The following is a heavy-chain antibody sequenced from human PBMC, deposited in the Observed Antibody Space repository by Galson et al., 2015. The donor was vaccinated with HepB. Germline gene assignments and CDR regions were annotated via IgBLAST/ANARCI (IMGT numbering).Heavy chain of an antibody. D-gene: IGHD3-16*01. V-gene: IGHV3-48*01. Sequence: SLRLSCAASGFTFSSYSMNWVRQAPGKGLEWVSYISDSSMTIYYADSVKGRFTISRDNAKNSLYLQMNSLRAEDTAVYYCARVTSSGQQVILSHYYYCMDVWGKGTTVTVSS. CDR1: GFTFSSYS. J-gene: IGHJ6*03. CDR3: ARVTSSGQQVILSHYYYCMDV. CDR2: ISDSSMTI.